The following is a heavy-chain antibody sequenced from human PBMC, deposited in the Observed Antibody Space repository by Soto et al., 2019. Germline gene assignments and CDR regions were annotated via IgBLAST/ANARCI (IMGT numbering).Heavy chain of an antibody. CDR2: IDPSDSQT. D-gene: IGHD3-22*01. CDR1: GYSFAGYW. Sequence: PGDSLKISCKVSGYSFAGYWITWVRQKPGKGLEWMGRIDPSDSQTYYSPSFRGHVTISVTKSITTVFLQWSGLRASDTAMYYCARQIYDSDTGPNFQYYFDSWGQGTPVTVSS. V-gene: IGHV5-10-1*01. J-gene: IGHJ4*02. CDR3: ARQIYDSDTGPNFQYYFDS.